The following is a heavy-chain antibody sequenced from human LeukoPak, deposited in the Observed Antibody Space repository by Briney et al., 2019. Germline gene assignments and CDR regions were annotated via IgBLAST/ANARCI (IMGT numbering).Heavy chain of an antibody. CDR2: ISYDGSNK. V-gene: IGHV3-30*18. D-gene: IGHD3-10*01. CDR1: GFTFSSYG. Sequence: QPGRSLRLSCAASGFTFSSYGMHWVRQAPGKGLEWVAVISYDGSNKYYADSVKGRFTISRDNSKNTLYLQMNSLRAEDTAVYYCAKDLEYYYGSGEPYYYGMDVWGQGTTVTVSS. CDR3: AKDLEYYYGSGEPYYYGMDV. J-gene: IGHJ6*02.